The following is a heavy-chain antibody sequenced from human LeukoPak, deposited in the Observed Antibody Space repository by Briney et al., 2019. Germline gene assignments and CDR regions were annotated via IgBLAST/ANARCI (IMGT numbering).Heavy chain of an antibody. D-gene: IGHD5-18*01. J-gene: IGHJ3*02. CDR1: NYTFTSYG. CDR2: INTNTGNP. CDR3: ARDLPGYSNAFDI. Sequence: GASVKVSCKASNYTFTSYGISWVRQATGQGLEWMGWINTNTGNPTYAQGFTGRFVFSLDTSVSTTYLQISSLKAEDTAVYYCARDLPGYSNAFDIWGQGTMVTVSS. V-gene: IGHV7-4-1*02.